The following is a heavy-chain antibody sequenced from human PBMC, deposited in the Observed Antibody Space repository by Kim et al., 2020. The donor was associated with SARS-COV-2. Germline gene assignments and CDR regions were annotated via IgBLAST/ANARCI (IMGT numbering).Heavy chain of an antibody. CDR3: AGPYYYGSGSYEY. D-gene: IGHD3-10*01. J-gene: IGHJ4*02. Sequence: YNPSLKSRVTISVDTSKNQFSLKLGSVTAADTAVYYCAGPYYYGSGSYEYWGQGTLVTVSS. V-gene: IGHV4-39*01.